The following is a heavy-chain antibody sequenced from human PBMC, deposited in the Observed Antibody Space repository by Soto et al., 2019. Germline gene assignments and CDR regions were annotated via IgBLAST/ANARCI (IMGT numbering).Heavy chain of an antibody. CDR3: ARFSYYGSGTYSYYYYYGMDV. D-gene: IGHD3-10*01. CDR1: GYSFTSYW. CDR2: IDPSDSYT. Sequence: GESLKISCKGSGYSFTSYWISWVRQMPGKGLEWMGRIDPSDSYTNYSPSFQGHVTISADKSISTAYLQWSSLKASDTAMYYCARFSYYGSGTYSYYYYYGMDVWGQGTTVTVSS. V-gene: IGHV5-10-1*01. J-gene: IGHJ6*02.